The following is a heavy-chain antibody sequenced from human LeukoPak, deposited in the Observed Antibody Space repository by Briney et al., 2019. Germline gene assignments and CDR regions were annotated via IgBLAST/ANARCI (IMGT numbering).Heavy chain of an antibody. D-gene: IGHD2-15*01. J-gene: IGHJ4*02. Sequence: SETLSLTCTVSGASISIYYWTWIRQPPGKGLEWIGYVYYSGSTSYNPSLKSRVSMSVDTSKNQFSLNLRSVTAADTAVYYCARDQGGPFDYWGQGTLVTVSS. CDR2: VYYSGST. CDR1: GASISIYY. V-gene: IGHV4-59*01. CDR3: ARDQGGPFDY.